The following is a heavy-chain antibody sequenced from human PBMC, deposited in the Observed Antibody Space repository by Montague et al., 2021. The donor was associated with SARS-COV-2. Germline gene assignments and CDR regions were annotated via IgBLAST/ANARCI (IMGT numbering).Heavy chain of an antibody. J-gene: IGHJ5*02. CDR3: ASHWSTMIVVVIKGGWFDP. V-gene: IGHV4-39*01. D-gene: IGHD3-22*01. CDR2: IYYSGST. CDR1: GGSISSRSYY. Sequence: SETLSLTCTVSGGSISSRSYYWGWIRQPPGKGLEWIGSIYYSGSTYYNLSLQSPVTISVYTSKNPFSLRLSSVTAADTAVYYCASHWSTMIVVVIKGGWFDPWGQGTLVTVSS.